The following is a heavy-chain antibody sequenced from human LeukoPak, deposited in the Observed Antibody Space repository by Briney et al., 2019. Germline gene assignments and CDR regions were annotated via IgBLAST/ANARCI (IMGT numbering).Heavy chain of an antibody. CDR2: VSAYNGNT. Sequence: ASVKVSCKASGYTFTTYGISWVRQAPGQGLEWMGWVSAYNGNTNYAQKLQGRVTMTTDTSANTAYMELGSLRSDDTAVYYCARWRIGDYYFDYWGQGTLVTVSS. V-gene: IGHV1-18*01. CDR1: GYTFTTYG. CDR3: ARWRIGDYYFDY. D-gene: IGHD2-15*01. J-gene: IGHJ4*02.